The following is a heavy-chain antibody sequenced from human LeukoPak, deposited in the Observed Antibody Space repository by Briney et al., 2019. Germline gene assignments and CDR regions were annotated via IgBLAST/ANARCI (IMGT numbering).Heavy chain of an antibody. V-gene: IGHV3-20*04. CDR3: VRSFNTYGYPTGY. Sequence: GGSLRLSCAASGFTFSDYGMSWVRQTPGKGLEWVAGINWNGGSTGYAVSVRGRFIISRDDANSFLHLHMDSLRAEDTAFYYCVRSFNTYGYPTGYWGQGTLVTVSS. CDR1: GFTFSDYG. CDR2: INWNGGST. J-gene: IGHJ4*02. D-gene: IGHD5-18*01.